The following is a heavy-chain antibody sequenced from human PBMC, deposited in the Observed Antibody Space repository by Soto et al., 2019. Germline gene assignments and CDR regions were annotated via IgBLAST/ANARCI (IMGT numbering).Heavy chain of an antibody. D-gene: IGHD6-19*01. CDR1: GGSFSHYY. V-gene: IGHV4-34*01. Sequence: SETRSRRCSLCGGSFSHYYWNWIRQSPVKELERTEKITHRGTSNNHPSRRSRVSIVVDMSKNQFSLRLTSLTAAHTAVYCCGRGGSSDRQGAHDMWSQRTIFTVS. J-gene: IGHJ3*02. CDR2: ITHRGTS. CDR3: GRGGSSDRQGAHDM.